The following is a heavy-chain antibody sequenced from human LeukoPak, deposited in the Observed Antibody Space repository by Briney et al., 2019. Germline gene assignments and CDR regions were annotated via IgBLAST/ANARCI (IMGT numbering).Heavy chain of an antibody. D-gene: IGHD2-2*01. J-gene: IGHJ4*02. Sequence: QAGGSLRLSCAASGFTFDDYAMHWVRQAPGKGLEWVSGISWNSGSIGYADSVKGRFTISRDNAKNSLYLQMNSLRAEDTALYYCAKADRIVVVPAAIDYWGQGTLVTVSS. V-gene: IGHV3-9*01. CDR3: AKADRIVVVPAAIDY. CDR2: ISWNSGSI. CDR1: GFTFDDYA.